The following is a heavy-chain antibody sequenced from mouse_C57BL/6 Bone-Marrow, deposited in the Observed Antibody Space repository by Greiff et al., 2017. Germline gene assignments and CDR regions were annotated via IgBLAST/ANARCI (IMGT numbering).Heavy chain of an antibody. Sequence: VQLQQPGAELVRPGASVKLSCTASGFYIKDHYMPWVKQRPEQGLVWIGRIDPEAGDTEYAPKFQGKATRTAETSCNTAYLQLSSLTSEDTAVDYGTNPRWFGWFAYWGQGTLVTVSA. V-gene: IGHV14-1*01. CDR2: IDPEAGDT. CDR3: TNPRWFGWFAY. CDR1: GFYIKDHY. D-gene: IGHD2-3*01. J-gene: IGHJ3*01.